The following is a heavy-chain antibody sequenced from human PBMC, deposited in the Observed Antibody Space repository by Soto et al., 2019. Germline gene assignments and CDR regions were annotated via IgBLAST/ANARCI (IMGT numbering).Heavy chain of an antibody. Sequence: GGSLRLSCAASGFTFSNAWMNWVRQAPGKGLEWVGRIKSKTDGGTTDYAAPVKGRFTISRDDSKNTLYLQMNSLKTEDTAVYYCTTVRAAELLWFGEGYYGMDVWGQGTTVTVSS. CDR2: IKSKTDGGTT. CDR1: GFTFSNAW. V-gene: IGHV3-15*07. J-gene: IGHJ6*02. D-gene: IGHD3-10*01. CDR3: TTVRAAELLWFGEGYYGMDV.